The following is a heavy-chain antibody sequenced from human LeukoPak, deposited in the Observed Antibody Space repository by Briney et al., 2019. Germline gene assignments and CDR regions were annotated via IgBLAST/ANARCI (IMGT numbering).Heavy chain of an antibody. CDR1: GFTLSSYW. Sequence: GGSLRLSCAASGFTLSSYWMHWVRQAPGKGLVWVSRINSDGSSTTYAGSVKGRFTISRDNAKNTLYPQMNSLRAEDTAVYYCARDHSYGLNYWGQGTLVTVSS. CDR3: ARDHSYGLNY. V-gene: IGHV3-74*01. J-gene: IGHJ4*02. CDR2: INSDGSST. D-gene: IGHD4-17*01.